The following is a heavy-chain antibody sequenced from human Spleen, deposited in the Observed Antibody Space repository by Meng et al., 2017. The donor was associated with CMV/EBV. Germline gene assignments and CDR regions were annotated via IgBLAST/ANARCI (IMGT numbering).Heavy chain of an antibody. CDR3: VRGKSHFDF. CDR1: GGSISRGGYY. CDR2: IYYSGAT. V-gene: IGHV4-31*03. J-gene: IGHJ4*02. Sequence: SLTCNVSGGSISRGGYYWTWIRQYPGGALEWIGYIYYSGATYYNPSLNSRATISIDTSKNQFSLNVKSMTAADTAMYYCVRGKSHFDFWGQGTLVTVSS.